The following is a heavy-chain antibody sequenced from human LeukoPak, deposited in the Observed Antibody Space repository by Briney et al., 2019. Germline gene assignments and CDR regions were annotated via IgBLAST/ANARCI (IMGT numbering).Heavy chain of an antibody. D-gene: IGHD2-15*01. CDR1: GYTFSTYY. CDR2: INPSTGST. Sequence: ASVKVSCKASGYTFSTYYLHWVRQAPGQHLEWMGIINPSTGSTTYAQDFQGRVTMTRDTSTSTVYMELSRLISEDTAIYYCASTDCSGGSCFMLDYWGQGTLVTVSS. V-gene: IGHV1-46*01. CDR3: ASTDCSGGSCFMLDY. J-gene: IGHJ4*02.